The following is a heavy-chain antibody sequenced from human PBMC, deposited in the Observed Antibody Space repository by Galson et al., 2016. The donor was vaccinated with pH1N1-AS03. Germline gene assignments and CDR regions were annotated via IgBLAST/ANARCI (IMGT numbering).Heavy chain of an antibody. V-gene: IGHV3-15*01. Sequence: SLRLSCAASGFTFTNAWMSWVRQAPGKGLEWVGRIKSKRDGGATEYAGPVKGRFTISRDDSPNNLYLQMSSLKIEDTAMYYCTTMSQAAAPNWGQGTLVTVSS. CDR2: IKSKRDGGAT. CDR3: TTMSQAAAPN. D-gene: IGHD6-13*01. CDR1: GFTFTNAW. J-gene: IGHJ4*02.